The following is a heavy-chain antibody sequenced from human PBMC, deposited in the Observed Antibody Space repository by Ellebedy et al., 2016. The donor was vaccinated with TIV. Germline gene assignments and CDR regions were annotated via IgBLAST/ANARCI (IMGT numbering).Heavy chain of an antibody. J-gene: IGHJ4*02. Sequence: PGGSLRLSCAASGFTFSSYAMSWVRQAPGKGLEWVSAISGSGGSTYYADSVEGRFTVSRDNSKNTVFLQMNGLRVEDAAIYYCVAEVYSSGHAGCFDYWGQGALVTVSS. V-gene: IGHV3-23*01. CDR1: GFTFSSYA. CDR3: VAEVYSSGHAGCFDY. D-gene: IGHD3-22*01. CDR2: ISGSGGST.